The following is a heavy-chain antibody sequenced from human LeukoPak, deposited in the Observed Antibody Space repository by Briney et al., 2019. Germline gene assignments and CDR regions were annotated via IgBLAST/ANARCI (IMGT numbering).Heavy chain of an antibody. CDR2: IYSGGFT. CDR3: AKDLFRIAVAGPRHYFDY. V-gene: IGHV3-66*01. Sequence: GGSLRLSCAASEFTVSNNYMSWVRQAPGKGLEWVSVIYSGGFTFYADSVKGRFTISRDNSKNTLYLQMNSLRAEDTAVYYCAKDLFRIAVAGPRHYFDYWGQGTLVTVSS. CDR1: EFTVSNNY. D-gene: IGHD6-19*01. J-gene: IGHJ4*02.